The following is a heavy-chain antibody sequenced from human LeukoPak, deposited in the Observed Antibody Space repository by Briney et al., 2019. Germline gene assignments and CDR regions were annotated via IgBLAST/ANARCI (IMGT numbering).Heavy chain of an antibody. CDR3: ARADLRLGELSLAY. CDR1: GFTFGNYA. V-gene: IGHV3-53*01. CDR2: IYSGGST. Sequence: GGSLRLSCEASGFTFGNYAMNWVRQAPGEGLEWVSVIYSGGSTYYADSVKGRFTISRDNSKNTLYLQMNSLRAEDTAVYYCARADLRLGELSLAYWGQGTLVTVSS. D-gene: IGHD3-16*02. J-gene: IGHJ4*02.